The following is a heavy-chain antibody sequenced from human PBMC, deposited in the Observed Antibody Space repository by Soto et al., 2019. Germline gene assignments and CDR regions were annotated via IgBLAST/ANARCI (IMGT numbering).Heavy chain of an antibody. J-gene: IGHJ6*03. V-gene: IGHV4-59*12. D-gene: IGHD3-10*01. CDR1: GGSINTYY. Sequence: SETLSLTCTVSGGSINTYYWNWIRQPPGKGLEWIAYIYHSGSTNYNPSLKSRVTISVDKSKNQFSLKLSSVTAADTAVYYCARGSTMVRGVIYYYYYMDVWGKGTTVTVSS. CDR3: ARGSTMVRGVIYYYYYMDV. CDR2: IYHSGST.